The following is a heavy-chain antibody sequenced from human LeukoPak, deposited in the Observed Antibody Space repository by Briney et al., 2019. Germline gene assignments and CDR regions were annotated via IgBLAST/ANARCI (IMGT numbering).Heavy chain of an antibody. J-gene: IGHJ4*02. Sequence: GGSLRLSCAASGFTFSSYWMSWVRQAPGKGLEWAANIKQDGSEKYYVDSVKGRFTISRDNAKNSLYLQMNSLRAEDTAVYYCARDRGSRGYSYGYLFDYWGQGTLVTVSS. CDR2: IKQDGSEK. CDR1: GFTFSSYW. CDR3: ARDRGSRGYSYGYLFDY. D-gene: IGHD5-18*01. V-gene: IGHV3-7*01.